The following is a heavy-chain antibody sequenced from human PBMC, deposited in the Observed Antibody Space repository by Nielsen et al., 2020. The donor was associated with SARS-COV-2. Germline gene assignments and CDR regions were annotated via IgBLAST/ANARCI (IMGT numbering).Heavy chain of an antibody. CDR2: IYYSGST. CDR3: ARDYCSSTSCYDAFDI. V-gene: IGHV4-31*03. Sequence: SETLSLTCTVSGGSISSGGCYWSWIRQHPGKGLEWIGYIYYSGSTYYNPSLKSRVTISVDTSKNQFSLKLSSVTAADTAVYYCARDYCSSTSCYDAFDIWGQGTMVTVSS. J-gene: IGHJ3*02. CDR1: GGSISSGGCY. D-gene: IGHD2-2*01.